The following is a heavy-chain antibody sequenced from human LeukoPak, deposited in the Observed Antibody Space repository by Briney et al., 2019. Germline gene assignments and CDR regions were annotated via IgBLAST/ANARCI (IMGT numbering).Heavy chain of an antibody. Sequence: SETLSLTCTVSGGSISSGGYYWSWIRQHPGKGLEWIGYIYYSGSPYYNPSLKSRVIISVDTSKNQFSLKLTSVTAAATAVYSCARRDYGGPDYWGQGTLVTVSS. CDR2: IYYSGSP. D-gene: IGHD4-23*01. V-gene: IGHV4-31*03. CDR1: GGSISSGGYY. J-gene: IGHJ4*02. CDR3: ARRDYGGPDY.